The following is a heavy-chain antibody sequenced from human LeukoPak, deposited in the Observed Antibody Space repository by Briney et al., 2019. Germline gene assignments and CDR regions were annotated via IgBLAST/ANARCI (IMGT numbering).Heavy chain of an antibody. D-gene: IGHD5-24*01. J-gene: IGHJ4*02. V-gene: IGHV1-2*02. CDR1: GYTFTGYY. CDR2: INPNSGGT. CDR3: ARADLYLEGHDY. Sequence: GASVKVSCKASGYTFTGYYMHWVRQAPGQGLEWMGWINPNSGGTNYAQKFQGRVTMTRDTSISTAYMELSRLRSDNTAVYYCARADLYLEGHDYWGQGTLVTVSS.